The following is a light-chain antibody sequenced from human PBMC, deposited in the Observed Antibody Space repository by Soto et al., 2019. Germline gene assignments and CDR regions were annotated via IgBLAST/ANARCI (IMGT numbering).Light chain of an antibody. CDR2: DGH. CDR1: SGYVGTYSL. Sequence: QSVLAQPASVSGAPGQWITISCTGASGYVGTYSLVSWYQQHPGKAPKVVIYDGHKRPSGVPDRFSGSTSVNTASLTISGLQTDEEADYYCCLYVSATTYVFGTGTKLTVL. V-gene: IGLV2-23*01. CDR3: CLYVSATTYV. J-gene: IGLJ1*01.